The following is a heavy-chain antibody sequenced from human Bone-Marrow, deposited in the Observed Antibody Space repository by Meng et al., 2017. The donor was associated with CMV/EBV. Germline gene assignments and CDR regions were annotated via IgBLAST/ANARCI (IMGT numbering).Heavy chain of an antibody. D-gene: IGHD1-26*01. J-gene: IGHJ6*02. CDR2: INHSGST. CDR3: ARGRGGSYYYYYGMDV. CDR1: GGSLSGYY. Sequence: ETLSPTCAIYGGSLSGYYWSWIRQPPGKGLEWIGEINHSGSTNYNPSLKSRVTISVDTSKNQFSLKLSAVTAADTAVYYCARGRGGSYYYYYGMDVWGQGTTVTVSS. V-gene: IGHV4-34*01.